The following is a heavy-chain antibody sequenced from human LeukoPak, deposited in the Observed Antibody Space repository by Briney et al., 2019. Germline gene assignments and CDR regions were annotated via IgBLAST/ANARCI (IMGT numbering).Heavy chain of an antibody. J-gene: IGHJ6*02. CDR3: ARDYYGMDV. CDR1: GFTFSDYY. Sequence: GGSLRLSCAASGFTFSDYYMSWVRQAPGKGLEWVSNISRSSNYTDYADYADSVKGRFTISRDNAKNSLYLQMNSLRDEDTAVYYCARDYYGMDVWGQGTTVTVSS. V-gene: IGHV3-11*06. CDR2: ISRSSNYTDYA.